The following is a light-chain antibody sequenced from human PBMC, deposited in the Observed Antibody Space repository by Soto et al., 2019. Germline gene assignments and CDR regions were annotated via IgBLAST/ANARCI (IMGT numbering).Light chain of an antibody. CDR1: QSVSSNY. CDR2: GAS. V-gene: IGKV3-20*01. J-gene: IGKJ4*01. Sequence: EIVLTQSPGTLSLSPGERATLSCRASQSVSSNYLAWYQQKPGQAPRLLIYGASSRATGIPDMFSGSGSGTDFTLTISRLEPEDFSVYYCQQYGGSPRVTFGGALKVEIK. CDR3: QQYGGSPRVT.